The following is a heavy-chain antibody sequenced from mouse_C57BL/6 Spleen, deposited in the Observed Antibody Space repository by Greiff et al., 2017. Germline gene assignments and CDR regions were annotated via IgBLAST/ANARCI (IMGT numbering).Heavy chain of an antibody. CDR1: GFSLTSYG. J-gene: IGHJ3*01. V-gene: IGHV2-6*01. CDR2: IWGVGST. Sequence: VKVEESGPGLVAPSQSLSITCTVSGFSLTSYGVDWVRQSPGKGLEWLGVIWGVGSTNYNSALKSRLSISKDNSKSQVFLKMNSLQTDDTAMYYCASDGRSGSRGAYWGQGTLVTVSA. D-gene: IGHD1-1*01. CDR3: ASDGRSGSRGAY.